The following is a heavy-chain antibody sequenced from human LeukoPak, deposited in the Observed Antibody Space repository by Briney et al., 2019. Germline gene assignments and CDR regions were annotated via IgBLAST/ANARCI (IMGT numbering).Heavy chain of an antibody. CDR1: GGTFSSYA. CDR3: ARERWLAVFDY. Sequence: GASVKVSCTASGGTFSSYAISWVRQAPGQGLEWMGGIIPIFGTANYAQKFQGRVTITADEYTSTAYMELSSLRSEDTAVYYCARERWLAVFDYWGQGTLVTVSS. V-gene: IGHV1-69*13. J-gene: IGHJ4*02. D-gene: IGHD5-18*01. CDR2: IIPIFGTA.